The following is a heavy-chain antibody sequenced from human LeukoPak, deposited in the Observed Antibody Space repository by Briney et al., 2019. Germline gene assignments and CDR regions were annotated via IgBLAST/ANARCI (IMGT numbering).Heavy chain of an antibody. Sequence: SVKVSCKASGGTFSSYAVSWVRQAPGQGLEWMGRIIPILGIANYAQKLQGRVTITADKSTSTAYMELSSLRSEDTAVYYCARVPDSSGYNFDYWGQGTLVTVSS. J-gene: IGHJ4*02. V-gene: IGHV1-69*04. CDR2: IIPILGIA. D-gene: IGHD3-22*01. CDR1: GGTFSSYA. CDR3: ARVPDSSGYNFDY.